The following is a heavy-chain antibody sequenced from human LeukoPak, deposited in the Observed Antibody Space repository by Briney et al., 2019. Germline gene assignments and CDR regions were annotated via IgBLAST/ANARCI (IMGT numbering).Heavy chain of an antibody. Sequence: ASVTVSCKASGHTFTAYYIHWVRQAPGQGLEWMGWINPASGGTSYAQKFQGRVTMTSDTSISTAYMELSRLRSDDTAVYFCARAGGGYSSGWGAFDIWGQGTMVTVSS. CDR3: ARAGGGYSSGWGAFDI. J-gene: IGHJ3*02. CDR1: GHTFTAYY. D-gene: IGHD5-18*01. CDR2: INPASGGT. V-gene: IGHV1-2*02.